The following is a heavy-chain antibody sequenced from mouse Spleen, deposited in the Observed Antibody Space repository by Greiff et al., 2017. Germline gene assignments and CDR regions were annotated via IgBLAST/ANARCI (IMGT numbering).Heavy chain of an antibody. D-gene: IGHD4-1*01. V-gene: IGHV1-81*01. CDR3: AREGELGRLYYFDY. CDR2: IYPRSGNT. Sequence: QVQLQQPGAELVKPGASVKMSCKASGYTFTSYGISWVKQRTGQGLEWIGEIYPRSGNTYYNEKFKGKATLTADKSSSTAYMELRSLTSEDSAVYFCAREGELGRLYYFDYWGQGTTLTVSS. CDR1: GYTFTSYG. J-gene: IGHJ2*01.